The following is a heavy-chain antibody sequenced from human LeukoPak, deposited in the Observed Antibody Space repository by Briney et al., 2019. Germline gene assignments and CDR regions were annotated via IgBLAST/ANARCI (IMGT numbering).Heavy chain of an antibody. CDR2: IIPILGIA. V-gene: IGHV1-69*04. D-gene: IGHD1-26*01. Sequence: SVKVSCKASGGTFSSYAISWVRQAPGQGLEWMGRIIPILGIANYAQKFQGRVNVTTDRSTSTAYMELRSLRSDDTAVYYCARDFGAPPYSATRGYYMDVWGKGTTVTVSS. CDR1: GGTFSSYA. J-gene: IGHJ6*03. CDR3: ARDFGAPPYSATRGYYMDV.